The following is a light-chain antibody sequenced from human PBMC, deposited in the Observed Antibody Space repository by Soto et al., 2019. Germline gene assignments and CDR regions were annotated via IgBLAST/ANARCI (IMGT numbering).Light chain of an antibody. V-gene: IGLV2-14*01. Sequence: QSVLTQPASVSGSPGQSITISCTGTNSDIGFYNYVSWYQQHPGEAPKLIIYEVAKRPSGVSSRFSGSKSGNMASLTISGLQAEDEADYHCSSYTSSSPLYVFGTGTKLTVL. CDR1: NSDIGFYNY. CDR2: EVA. J-gene: IGLJ1*01. CDR3: SSYTSSSPLYV.